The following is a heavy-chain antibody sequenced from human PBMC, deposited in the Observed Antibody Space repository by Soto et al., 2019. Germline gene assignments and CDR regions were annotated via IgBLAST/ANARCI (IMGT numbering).Heavy chain of an antibody. Sequence: GGSLRLSCAASGFIFSNYGMSWVLQAPGKGLEWVSSISDSGGTSYYADSVKGRFTISRDNSKNTLYLQMNSLKTEDTGIYYCTTDSYSTMIVVRFDYWGHGTLVTVSS. D-gene: IGHD3-22*01. V-gene: IGHV3-23*01. CDR1: GFIFSNYG. J-gene: IGHJ4*01. CDR2: ISDSGGTS. CDR3: TTDSYSTMIVVRFDY.